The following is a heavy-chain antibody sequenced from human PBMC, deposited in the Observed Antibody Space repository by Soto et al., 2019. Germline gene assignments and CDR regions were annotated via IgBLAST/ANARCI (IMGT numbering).Heavy chain of an antibody. V-gene: IGHV6-1*01. Sequence: SQTLSLTCAISGDSVSSNSAAWNWIRQSPSRGLEWLGRTYYRSKWYNDYAVSVKSRITINPDTSKNQFSLQLNSVTPEDTAVYYCARDSTAVAGTYYYYYGMDVWGQGTTVTVSS. J-gene: IGHJ6*02. CDR1: GDSVSSNSAA. D-gene: IGHD6-19*01. CDR3: ARDSTAVAGTYYYYYGMDV. CDR2: TYYRSKWYN.